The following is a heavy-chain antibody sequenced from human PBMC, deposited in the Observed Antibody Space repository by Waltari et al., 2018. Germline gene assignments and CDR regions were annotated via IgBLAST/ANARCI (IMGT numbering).Heavy chain of an antibody. D-gene: IGHD6-19*01. CDR1: GGSFSGYY. V-gene: IGHV4-34*01. CDR3: ARGQWLFPFDY. J-gene: IGHJ4*02. CDR2: INHSGST. Sequence: QVQLQQWGAGLLKPSETLSLTCAVYGGSFSGYYWSWIRQPPGKGLEWIGEINHSGSTNYNPSLKSRVTISVDTSKNQFSLKLSSVTAADTAVYYCARGQWLFPFDYWGQGTLVTVSS.